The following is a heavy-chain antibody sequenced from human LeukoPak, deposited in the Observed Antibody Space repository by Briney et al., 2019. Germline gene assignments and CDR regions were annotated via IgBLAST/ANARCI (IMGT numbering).Heavy chain of an antibody. V-gene: IGHV5-51*01. J-gene: IGHJ5*02. CDR2: IYPGDSDT. CDR3: ARRDCSSTSCYHNWFDP. CDR1: GYSFTSYW. Sequence: GESLKISCKGSGYSFTSYWIGWVRQTPGKGLEWMGIIYPGDSDTRYSPSFQGQVTISADKSISTAYLQWSSLKASDTAMYYCARRDCSSTSCYHNWFDPWGQGTLVTVSS. D-gene: IGHD2-2*01.